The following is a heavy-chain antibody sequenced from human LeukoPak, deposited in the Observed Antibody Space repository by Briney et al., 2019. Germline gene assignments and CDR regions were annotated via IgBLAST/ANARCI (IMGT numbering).Heavy chain of an antibody. CDR3: AREVAAAGTH. CDR2: TSGSGGST. Sequence: SGGSLRLSCAASGFTFSSYAMSWVRQAPGKGLEWVSATSGSGGSTYYADSVKGRFTISRDNSKNTLYLQMNSLRAEDTAVYYCAREVAAAGTHWGQGTLVTVSS. J-gene: IGHJ4*02. CDR1: GFTFSSYA. V-gene: IGHV3-23*01. D-gene: IGHD6-13*01.